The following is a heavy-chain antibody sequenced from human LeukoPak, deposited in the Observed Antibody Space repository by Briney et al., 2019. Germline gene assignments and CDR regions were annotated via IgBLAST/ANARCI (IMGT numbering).Heavy chain of an antibody. V-gene: IGHV4-4*07. CDR1: SGSINSYY. CDR3: GRQGYTASYYFLDF. CDR2: LYTTGAT. D-gene: IGHD1-26*01. Sequence: SETLSLTCTVPSGSINSYYWGWVRQPPGKGLEWIGRLYTTGATQYNPSLKSRVTMSIDTSTNQFSLNLRSMTAADTAVYYCGRQGYTASYYFLDFWSQGTLVAVS. J-gene: IGHJ4*02.